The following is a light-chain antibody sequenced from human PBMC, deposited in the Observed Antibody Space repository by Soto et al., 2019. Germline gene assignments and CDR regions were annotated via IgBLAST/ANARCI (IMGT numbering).Light chain of an antibody. CDR3: QSYHSSWRRV. J-gene: IGLJ2*01. CDR2: GSS. Sequence: QSVVTQPPSVSGAPGQRVTISCTGSSSNIGAGYDVHWYQQLPGTAPKLLIYGSSNRPSGVPDRFSGSKSGTSASLAITGLQAVDEADYYCQSYHSSWRRVFGGGTKLTVL. V-gene: IGLV1-40*01. CDR1: SSNIGAGYD.